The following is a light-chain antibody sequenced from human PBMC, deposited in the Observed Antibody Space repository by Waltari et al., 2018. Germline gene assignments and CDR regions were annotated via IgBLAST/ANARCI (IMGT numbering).Light chain of an antibody. CDR2: AAS. Sequence: DIQMTQSPSSLSVSLGDRVTITCRASQLVDNFLNWYQQKPGQAPSLLIYAASSLQSGVPSRFSGRGSGTDFTLTISSLQPEDFATYYCQQSYTTPYTFGQGTRLEIK. CDR3: QQSYTTPYT. CDR1: QLVDNF. J-gene: IGKJ2*01. V-gene: IGKV1-39*01.